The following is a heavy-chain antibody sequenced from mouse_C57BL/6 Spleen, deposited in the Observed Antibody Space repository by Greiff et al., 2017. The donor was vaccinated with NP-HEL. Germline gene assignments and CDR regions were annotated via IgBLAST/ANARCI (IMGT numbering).Heavy chain of an antibody. CDR3: TIVTLDY. Sequence: VQLKQSGAELVRPGASVKLSCTASGFNIKDDYMHWVKQRPEQGLEWIGWIDPENGDTEYASKFQGKATITADTSSNTAYLQLSSLTSEDTAVYYCTIVTLDYWGQGTTLTVSS. CDR2: IDPENGDT. D-gene: IGHD2-5*01. V-gene: IGHV14-4*01. J-gene: IGHJ2*01. CDR1: GFNIKDDY.